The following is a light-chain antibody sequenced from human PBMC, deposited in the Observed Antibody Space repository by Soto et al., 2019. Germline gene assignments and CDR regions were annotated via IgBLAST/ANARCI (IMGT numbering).Light chain of an antibody. CDR2: GAS. J-gene: IGKJ5*01. CDR1: QSVSSSY. Sequence: EIVLTQSPGTLSLSPGERATLSCRASQSVSSSYLAWYQQKPGQAPRLLIYGASSRATGIPDRFSGSGSGTDFTLTISRLEPEDFAVYDCQQYGCSPPVTFGQRTLLVIK. V-gene: IGKV3-20*01. CDR3: QQYGCSPPVT.